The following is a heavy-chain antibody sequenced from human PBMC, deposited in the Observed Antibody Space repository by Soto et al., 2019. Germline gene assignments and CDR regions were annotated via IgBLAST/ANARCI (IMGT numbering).Heavy chain of an antibody. J-gene: IGHJ6*02. V-gene: IGHV3-73*02. D-gene: IGHD3-22*01. Sequence: EVQLVESGGGLVQPGGSLKLSCAVSGFTFSDSIIHWVRQASGKGLEWVGRIRSKANSYATTYAASVKGGFTISRDDSKNTEYLQMNSLKTEATAVYYCTTSYYYDSRGYLEYYVYGMDVWGQGTTVIVSS. CDR2: IRSKANSYAT. CDR1: GFTFSDSI. CDR3: TTSYYYDSRGYLEYYVYGMDV.